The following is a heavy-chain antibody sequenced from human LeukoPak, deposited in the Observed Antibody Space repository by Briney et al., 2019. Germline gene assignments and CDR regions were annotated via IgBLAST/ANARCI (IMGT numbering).Heavy chain of an antibody. CDR3: ARDARGSSYMDV. Sequence: SETLSLACTVSGGSVSFYYWSWIRQPPGKGLEWIGYIYYSGSTNYNPSLKSRVTISVDTSKNQFSLKVSSVTAADTAVYYCARDARGSSYMDVWGQGTTVTVSS. CDR1: GGSVSFYY. J-gene: IGHJ6*02. CDR2: IYYSGST. V-gene: IGHV4-59*02. D-gene: IGHD3-10*01.